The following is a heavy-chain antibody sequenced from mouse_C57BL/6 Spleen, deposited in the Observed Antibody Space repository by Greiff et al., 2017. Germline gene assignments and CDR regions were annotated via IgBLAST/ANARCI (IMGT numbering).Heavy chain of an antibody. CDR2: INPNYGTT. CDR3: SRSRNYDERTWFAY. V-gene: IGHV1-39*01. J-gene: IGHJ3*01. D-gene: IGHD2-4*01. Sequence: VQLQQSGPELVKPGASVQISCKASGYSFTDYNMNWVKQSNGTSLEWIGVINPNYGTTSYNQKFKGKATLTVEQSASTAYMQLNSLTSEDSAVYDCSRSRNYDERTWFAYWGQGTLVTVSA. CDR1: GYSFTDYN.